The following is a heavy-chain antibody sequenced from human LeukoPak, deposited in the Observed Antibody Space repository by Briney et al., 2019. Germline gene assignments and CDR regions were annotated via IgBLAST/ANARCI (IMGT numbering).Heavy chain of an antibody. CDR3: ARFRIAVAGAGGDY. Sequence: GGSLRLSCAASGFTFSSYSMNWVRQAPGKGLEWVSSISSSSNYIYYADSVKGRFTISRDNAKNSLYLQMNSQRAEDTAVYYCARFRIAVAGAGGDYWGQGTLVTVSS. CDR2: ISSSSNYI. CDR1: GFTFSSYS. J-gene: IGHJ4*02. V-gene: IGHV3-21*01. D-gene: IGHD6-19*01.